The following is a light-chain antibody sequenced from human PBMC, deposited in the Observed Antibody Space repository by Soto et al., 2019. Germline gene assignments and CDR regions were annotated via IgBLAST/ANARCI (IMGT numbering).Light chain of an antibody. CDR3: QQYNTYSQT. V-gene: IGKV1-5*01. CDR1: QSVSLS. J-gene: IGKJ1*01. Sequence: TQSPATLSLSPGGRATLSCRASQSVSLSLAWYQQKPGKAPKLLIYDASNLEGGVPSRFSGTGSGTEFTLTISSLQPEDFATYYCQQYNTYSQTFGQGTKVDIK. CDR2: DAS.